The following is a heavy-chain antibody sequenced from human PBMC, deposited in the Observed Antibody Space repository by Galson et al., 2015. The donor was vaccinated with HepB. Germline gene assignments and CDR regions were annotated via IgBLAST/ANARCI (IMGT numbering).Heavy chain of an antibody. J-gene: IGHJ6*02. CDR1: GSTFSSYA. CDR2: ISGSGTIT. V-gene: IGHV3-23*01. CDR3: AKVKVRRYGDYIEKGYYYGMDV. D-gene: IGHD4-17*01. Sequence: SLRLSCAASGSTFSSYAMTWVRQAPGKGLEWVSVISGSGTITYYADSVKGRFTISRDNSKNTLYLQMNSLRAEDTAIYYCAKVKVRRYGDYIEKGYYYGMDVWGQGTTVTVFS.